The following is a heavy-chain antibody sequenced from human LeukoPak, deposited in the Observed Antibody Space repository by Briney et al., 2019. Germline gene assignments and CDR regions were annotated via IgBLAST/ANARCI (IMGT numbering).Heavy chain of an antibody. D-gene: IGHD3-9*01. V-gene: IGHV1-69*13. CDR1: GGTFSSYA. J-gene: IGHJ5*02. Sequence: ASVKVSCKASGGTFSSYAISWVRQAPGQGLEWMGGIIPIFGTANYAQKFQGRVTITADESTSTAYMELSSLRSEDTAVYYCARSDILTGYSPNWFDPWGQGTLVTVSS. CDR2: IIPIFGTA. CDR3: ARSDILTGYSPNWFDP.